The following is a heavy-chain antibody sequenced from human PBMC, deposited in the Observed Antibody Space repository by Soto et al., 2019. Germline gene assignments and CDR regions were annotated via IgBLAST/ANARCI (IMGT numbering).Heavy chain of an antibody. CDR3: ARDYELNYGMDV. CDR2: ISYDGSNK. J-gene: IGHJ6*02. Sequence: GGSLRLSCAASGFTFSSYGMHWVRQAPGKGLEWVAVISYDGSNKYYADSVKGRFTISRDNSKNTLYLQMNSLRAEDTAVYYCARDYELNYGMDVWGQGTAVTAP. V-gene: IGHV3-30*03. D-gene: IGHD5-12*01. CDR1: GFTFSSYG.